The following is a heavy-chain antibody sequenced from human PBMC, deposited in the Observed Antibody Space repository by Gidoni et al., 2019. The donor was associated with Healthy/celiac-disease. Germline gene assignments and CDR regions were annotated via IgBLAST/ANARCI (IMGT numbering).Heavy chain of an antibody. CDR1: GFTFSSYS. V-gene: IGHV3-21*01. CDR2: ISSSSSYI. Sequence: EVQLVESGGGLVKPGGSLRLSCAASGFTFSSYSMNWVRQAPGKGLEWVSSISSSSSYIYYADSVKGRFTISRDNAKNSLYLQMNSLRAEDTAVYYCARDIVGATTSDYWGQGTLVTVSS. D-gene: IGHD1-26*01. CDR3: ARDIVGATTSDY. J-gene: IGHJ4*02.